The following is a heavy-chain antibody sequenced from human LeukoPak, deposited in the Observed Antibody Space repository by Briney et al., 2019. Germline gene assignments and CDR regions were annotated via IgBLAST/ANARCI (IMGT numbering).Heavy chain of an antibody. CDR2: TSGSGGST. CDR3: AKDPGDYYYYMDV. Sequence: GGSLRLSCAASGFTFSSYGMSWVRQAPGKGLEWVSATSGSGGSTYYADSVKGRFTISRDNSKNTLYLQMNSLRAEDTAVYYCAKDPGDYYYYMDVWGKGTTVTISS. J-gene: IGHJ6*03. V-gene: IGHV3-23*01. CDR1: GFTFSSYG.